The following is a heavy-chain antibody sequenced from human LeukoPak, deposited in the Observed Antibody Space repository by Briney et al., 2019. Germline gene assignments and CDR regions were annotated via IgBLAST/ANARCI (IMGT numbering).Heavy chain of an antibody. CDR2: INHSGST. CDR3: ARLARGY. J-gene: IGHJ4*02. Sequence: PSETLSLTCTVSGGSISSYYWSWIRQPPGKGLEWIGEINHSGSTNYNPSLKSRVTISVDTSKNQFSLKLSSVTAADTAVYYCARLARGYWGQGTLVTVSS. CDR1: GGSISSYY. V-gene: IGHV4-34*01.